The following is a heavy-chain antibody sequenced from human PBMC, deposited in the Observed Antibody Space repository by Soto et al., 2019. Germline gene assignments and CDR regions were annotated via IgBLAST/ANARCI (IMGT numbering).Heavy chain of an antibody. CDR1: EFTFSSYS. V-gene: IGHV3-48*01. J-gene: IGHJ2*01. CDR3: ATGYCDL. Sequence: EVQLVESGGGLIQPGGSLRLSCAASEFTFSSYSMNWVRQAPGKGLEWVSYISGGSISSTIYYADSAKGRFTISRDNAKNSLYLQMNSLRAEDTAVYYCATGYCDLWGRGTLVTVSS. CDR2: ISGGSISSTI.